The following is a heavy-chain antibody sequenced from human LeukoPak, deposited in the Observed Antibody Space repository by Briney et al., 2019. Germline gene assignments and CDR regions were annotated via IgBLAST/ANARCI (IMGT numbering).Heavy chain of an antibody. Sequence: PGGSLRLSCAASGFTFTNYAMSWVRQAPGKGLEWVSSISGSGGSTYYADSVKGRFTISRDNSENTLYLQMNSLRAEDTALFYCAKSGLRDYYYYYYMDVWGKGTTVTVSS. CDR1: GFTFTNYA. CDR3: AKSGLRDYYYYYYMDV. J-gene: IGHJ6*03. V-gene: IGHV3-23*01. CDR2: ISGSGGST. D-gene: IGHD4-17*01.